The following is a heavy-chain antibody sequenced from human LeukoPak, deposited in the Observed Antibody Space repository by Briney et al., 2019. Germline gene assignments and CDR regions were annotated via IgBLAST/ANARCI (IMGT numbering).Heavy chain of an antibody. CDR3: AKASMVYAGSGAFDI. CDR1: GFTFSSYA. V-gene: IGHV3-23*01. D-gene: IGHD2-8*01. J-gene: IGHJ3*02. CDR2: ISGSGGST. Sequence: GGSLRLSCTASGFTFSSYAMSWVRQAPGKGLEWVSAISGSGGSTYYADSVKGRFTISRDNSKNTLYLQMNSPRAEDTAVYYCAKASMVYAGSGAFDIWGQGTMVTVSS.